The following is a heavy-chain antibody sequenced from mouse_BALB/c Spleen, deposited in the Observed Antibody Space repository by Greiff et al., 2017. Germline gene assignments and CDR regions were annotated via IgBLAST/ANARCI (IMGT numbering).Heavy chain of an antibody. J-gene: IGHJ4*01. CDR2: ISSGGGNT. CDR3: ARYNGNYVGAMDY. CDR1: GFTFSSYT. D-gene: IGHD2-1*01. V-gene: IGHV5-9*03. Sequence: EVQVVESGGGLVKPGGSLKLSCAASGFTFSSYTMSWVRQTPEKRLEWVATISSGGGNTYYPDSVKGRFTISRDNAKNNLYLQMSSLRSEDTALYYCARYNGNYVGAMDYWGQGTSVTVSS.